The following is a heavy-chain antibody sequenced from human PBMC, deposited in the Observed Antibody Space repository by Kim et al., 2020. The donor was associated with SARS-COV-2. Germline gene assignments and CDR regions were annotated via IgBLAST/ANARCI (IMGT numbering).Heavy chain of an antibody. CDR2: IYYSGSI. D-gene: IGHD3-16*01. V-gene: IGHV4-39*01. CDR1: GGSISSSSYY. J-gene: IGHJ4*01. CDR3: ARRVMDWPGQFSPYFH. Sequence: SETLSLTCTVSGGSISSSSYYWGWIRQPPGKGLEWIGSIYYSGSIYYNPFLKSRVTISVDTTKNQFSLMLSPVTAAAAAFYYCARRVMDWPGQFSPYFH.